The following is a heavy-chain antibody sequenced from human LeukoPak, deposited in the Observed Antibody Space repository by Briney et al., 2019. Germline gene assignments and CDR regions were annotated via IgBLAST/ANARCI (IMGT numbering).Heavy chain of an antibody. J-gene: IGHJ4*02. CDR1: GGSISSSSYY. D-gene: IGHD6-19*01. CDR3: ARAPEWLIFDY. Sequence: ETLSLTCTVSGGSISSSSYYWGWIRQPPGKGLEWVSVIYSGGSTYYADSVKGRFTISRHNSKNTLYLQMNSLRAEDTAVYYCARAPEWLIFDYWGQGTLVTVSS. V-gene: IGHV3-53*04. CDR2: IYSGGST.